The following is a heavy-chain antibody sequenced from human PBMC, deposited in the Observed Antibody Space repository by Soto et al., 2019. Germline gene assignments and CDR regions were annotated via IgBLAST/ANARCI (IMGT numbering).Heavy chain of an antibody. V-gene: IGHV1-8*01. Sequence: QVQLVQSGAEVKKPGASVKVSCKASGYTFTTYEINWVRQVPGQGLEWMGWMSPSSGNTGYVDQFWGRVTMTSNTSMTTAYMELSSLRSEDTAVYYCARVGGQLFGDHGMDVWGQGTTVNVSS. CDR2: MSPSSGNT. CDR3: ARVGGQLFGDHGMDV. CDR1: GYTFTTYE. D-gene: IGHD3-10*01. J-gene: IGHJ6*02.